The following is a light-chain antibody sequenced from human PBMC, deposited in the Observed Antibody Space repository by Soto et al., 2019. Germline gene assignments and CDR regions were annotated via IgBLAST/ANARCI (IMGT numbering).Light chain of an antibody. Sequence: QSVLTQPASVSGSPGQSITISCTGTSSDVGGYDYVSWYQHHPGKAPKLMIYDVSNRPSGVSNRFSGSKSGNTASLTISGLQAEDWADYYGSSYTSNSLSVFETGTKVTVL. CDR1: SSDVGGYDY. CDR3: SSYTSNSLSV. CDR2: DVS. J-gene: IGLJ1*01. V-gene: IGLV2-14*03.